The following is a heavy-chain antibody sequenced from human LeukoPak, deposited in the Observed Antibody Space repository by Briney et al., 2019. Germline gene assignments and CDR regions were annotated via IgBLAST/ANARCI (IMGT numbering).Heavy chain of an antibody. CDR1: GGSFSDYY. CDR3: ARTDYRA. V-gene: IGHV4-34*01. CDR2: INHSGST. D-gene: IGHD4-11*01. Sequence: SETLSLTCAVYGGSFSDYYWSWIRQPPGEGLEWIGEINHSGSTNYNPSLKSLKSRVTISVDTSNNRFSLNLSSVTAADTAVYYCARTDYRAWGQGTLVTVSS. J-gene: IGHJ5*02.